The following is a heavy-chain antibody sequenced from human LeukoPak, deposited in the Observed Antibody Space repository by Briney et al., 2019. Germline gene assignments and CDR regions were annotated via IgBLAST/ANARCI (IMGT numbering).Heavy chain of an antibody. CDR1: GGSISSSAYY. J-gene: IGHJ5*02. V-gene: IGHV4-39*07. D-gene: IGHD2-21*02. CDR3: ARYCSGACSSGWFDR. CDR2: IYYDGST. Sequence: SETLSLTCTVSGGSISSSAYYWGWIRQPPGKRLEWIGTIYYDGSTYYNPSLKSRVTMSGDMSKNQFSLAMSSVTAADTAVYYCARYCSGACSSGWFDRWGQGTLVTVSS.